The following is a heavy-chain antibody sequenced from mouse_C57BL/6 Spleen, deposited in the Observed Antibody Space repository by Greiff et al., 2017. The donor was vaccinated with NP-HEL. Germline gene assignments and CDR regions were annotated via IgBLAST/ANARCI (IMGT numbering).Heavy chain of an antibody. CDR2: ISYDGSN. CDR1: GYSITSGYY. Sequence: DVQLQESGPGLVKPSQSLSLTCSVTGYSITSGYYWNWIRQFPGNKLEWMGYISYDGSNNYNPSLKNRISITRDTSKNQFFLKLNSVTTEDTATYYCAGGYAMDYWGQGTSVTVSS. CDR3: AGGYAMDY. J-gene: IGHJ4*01. V-gene: IGHV3-6*01.